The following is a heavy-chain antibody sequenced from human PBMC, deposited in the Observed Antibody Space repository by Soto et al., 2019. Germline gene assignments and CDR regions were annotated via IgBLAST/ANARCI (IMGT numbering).Heavy chain of an antibody. CDR1: GFSLSTSGVG. J-gene: IGHJ5*02. D-gene: IGHD4-17*01. Sequence: QITLKESGPTLVKPTQTLTLTCTFSGFSLSTSGVGVGWIRQPPGKALEWLALIYWDDDKRYSPSLKSRLTITKDTSKNQVVLTMTNMDPVDTATYYCAHRLLPDMTTVTTPFDPWGQGTLVTVSS. V-gene: IGHV2-5*02. CDR3: AHRLLPDMTTVTTPFDP. CDR2: IYWDDDK.